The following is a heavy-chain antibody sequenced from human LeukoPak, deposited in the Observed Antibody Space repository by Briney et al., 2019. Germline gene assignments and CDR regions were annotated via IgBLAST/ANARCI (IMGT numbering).Heavy chain of an antibody. V-gene: IGHV3-23*01. D-gene: IGHD3-22*01. CDR3: AKDANSYDESGYYPYCFDN. CDR2: ICGSGGST. Sequence: GGSLRLSCAASGVTFSSYAMSWVRQAPGKGLEWVSAICGSGGSTYYADSVKGRFTISRDNSKNTLYLQVNSLRAEDTAVYYCAKDANSYDESGYYPYCFDNWGQGALVTVSS. J-gene: IGHJ4*02. CDR1: GVTFSSYA.